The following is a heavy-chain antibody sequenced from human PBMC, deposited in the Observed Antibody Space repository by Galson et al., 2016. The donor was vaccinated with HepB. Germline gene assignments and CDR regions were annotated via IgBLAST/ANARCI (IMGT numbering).Heavy chain of an antibody. J-gene: IGHJ3*01. CDR1: GYTFTGYG. V-gene: IGHV1-18*01. D-gene: IGHD6-19*01. CDR3: VRDTGDQRLVQAFDV. CDR2: ISAYNQNT. Sequence: SVKASCKASGYTFTGYGISWVRQAPGQGFEWLGWISAYNQNTDFEKSLQGRVTMTRDTSTSTAYMELRSLRSDDTAVYHCVRDTGDQRLVQAFDVWGQGTLVTVS.